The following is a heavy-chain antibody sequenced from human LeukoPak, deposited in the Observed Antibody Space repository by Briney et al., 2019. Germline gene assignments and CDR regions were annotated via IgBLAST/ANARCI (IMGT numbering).Heavy chain of an antibody. CDR1: GFTFSSYA. CDR2: ISSNGGST. CDR3: ARIALRYFDWLQYDY. Sequence: GGSLRLSCAASGFTFSSYAMHWVRLAPGKGLEYVSAISSNGGSTYYANSVKGRFTISRDNSKNTLYLQMGSLRAEDMAVYYCARIALRYFDWLQYDYWGQGTLVTVSS. D-gene: IGHD3-9*01. J-gene: IGHJ4*02. V-gene: IGHV3-64*01.